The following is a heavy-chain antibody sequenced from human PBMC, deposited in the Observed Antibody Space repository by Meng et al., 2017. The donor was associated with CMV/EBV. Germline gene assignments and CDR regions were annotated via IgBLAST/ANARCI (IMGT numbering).Heavy chain of an antibody. CDR1: GFTVSSNY. D-gene: IGHD3-3*01. J-gene: IGHJ6*02. CDR2: IYSGGST. Sequence: GGSLRLSCAASGFTVSSNYMSWVRQAPGKGLEWVSVIYSGGSTYCADSVKGRFTISRDNSKNTLYLQMNSLRAEDTAVYYCARDVGTHDYDFWSGPWQSYGMDVWGQGTTVTVSS. CDR3: ARDVGTHDYDFWSGPWQSYGMDV. V-gene: IGHV3-66*02.